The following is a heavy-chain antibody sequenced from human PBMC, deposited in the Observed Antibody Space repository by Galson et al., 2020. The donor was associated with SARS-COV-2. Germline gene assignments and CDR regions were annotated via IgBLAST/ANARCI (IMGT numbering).Heavy chain of an antibody. CDR2: INWNGGTT. D-gene: IGHD6-19*01. Sequence: APGKGLEWVSYINWNGGTTTYADSVKGRFTISRDNAKNSLYLQMHSLRAEDTALYYCARESHSGWFVFDYWGQGTLVTVSS. CDR3: ARESHSGWFVFDY. V-gene: IGHV3-20*03. J-gene: IGHJ4*02.